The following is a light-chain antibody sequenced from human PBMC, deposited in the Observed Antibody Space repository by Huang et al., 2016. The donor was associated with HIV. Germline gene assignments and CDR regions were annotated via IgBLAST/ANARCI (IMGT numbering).Light chain of an antibody. CDR2: GAS. CDR3: QQYDTWPLT. CDR1: QSVSSN. V-gene: IGKV3D-15*01. J-gene: IGKJ4*01. Sequence: EIVMTQSPVTLSVSPGERATLPCRASQSVSSNLAWYQQKPGQAPRLLIYGASTRATGIPARFSGSGSGTEFTLIINSLQSEDFVVYYCQQYDTWPLTFGGGTKVEIK.